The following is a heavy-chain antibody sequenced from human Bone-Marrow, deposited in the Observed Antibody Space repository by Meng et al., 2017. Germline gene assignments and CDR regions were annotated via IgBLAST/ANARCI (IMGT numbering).Heavy chain of an antibody. CDR1: GYTFTSYD. CDR3: ARSYLPLYSGYDLSWYYYYYYGMDV. J-gene: IGHJ6*02. Sequence: ASVKVSCKASGYTFTSYDINWVRQATGQGLEWMGWMNLNSGNTGYAQKFQGRVTMTRNTSISTAYMELSSLRSEDTAVYYCARSYLPLYSGYDLSWYYYYYYGMDVWGQGTTVTVSS. V-gene: IGHV1-8*01. D-gene: IGHD5-12*01. CDR2: MNLNSGNT.